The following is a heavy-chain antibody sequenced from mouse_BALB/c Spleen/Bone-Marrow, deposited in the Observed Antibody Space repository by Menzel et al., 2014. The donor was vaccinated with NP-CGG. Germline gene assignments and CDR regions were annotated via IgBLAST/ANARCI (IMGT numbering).Heavy chain of an antibody. V-gene: IGHV1-77*01. CDR1: GYTFTDYY. J-gene: IGHJ3*01. CDR3: ARTTTATSY. CDR2: IYPGSDNT. D-gene: IGHD1-2*01. Sequence: QVQLKESGAELARPGASVKLSCKASGYTFTDYYINWMKQRTGQGLEWIGEIYPGSDNTYYNEKSKGKATLTADKSSSTTYMQLSSLTSEDSAVYFCARTTTATSYWGQGTLVTVSA.